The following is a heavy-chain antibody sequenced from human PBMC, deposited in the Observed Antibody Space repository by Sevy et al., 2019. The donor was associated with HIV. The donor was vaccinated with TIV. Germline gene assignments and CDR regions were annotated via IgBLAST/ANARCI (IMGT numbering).Heavy chain of an antibody. Sequence: SETLSLTCTVSGGSISSSSYYWGWIRQPPGKGLEWIGSIYYSGSTYYNPSLKSRVTISVDTSKNQFSLKLSSVTAADTAVYYCARHEEAGYCSGGSCNYFESGWFDPWGQGTLVTVSS. CDR3: ARHEEAGYCSGGSCNYFESGWFDP. D-gene: IGHD2-15*01. CDR1: GGSISSSSYY. J-gene: IGHJ5*02. CDR2: IYYSGST. V-gene: IGHV4-39*01.